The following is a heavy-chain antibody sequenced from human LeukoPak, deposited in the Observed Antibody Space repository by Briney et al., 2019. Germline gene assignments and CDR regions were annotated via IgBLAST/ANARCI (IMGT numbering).Heavy chain of an antibody. CDR2: ISYSGDT. V-gene: IGHV4-59*02. CDR1: GGSVGSNY. J-gene: IGHJ1*01. CDR3: ARGSGWYPH. D-gene: IGHD6-19*01. Sequence: PSETLSLTCSVSGGSVGSNYWSWLRQPPGKGLEWIGYISYSGDTKYNPSLKSRLSMSVGTSKNQCSLMLTSVTAADTAVYYCARGSGWYPHWGQGTLVTVSS.